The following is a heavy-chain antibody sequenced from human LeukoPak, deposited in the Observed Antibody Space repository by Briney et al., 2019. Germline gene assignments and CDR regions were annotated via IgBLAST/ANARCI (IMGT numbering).Heavy chain of an antibody. Sequence: GGSLRLSCAASGFTFSSYSMNWVRQAPGKGLDWVSSVSSSSSYIYYADSVKGRFTISRDNAKNSLYLQMNSLRAEDTAVYYCARLRQLVAAYDYWGQGTLVTVSS. D-gene: IGHD6-6*01. V-gene: IGHV3-21*01. CDR1: GFTFSSYS. CDR3: ARLRQLVAAYDY. J-gene: IGHJ4*02. CDR2: VSSSSSYI.